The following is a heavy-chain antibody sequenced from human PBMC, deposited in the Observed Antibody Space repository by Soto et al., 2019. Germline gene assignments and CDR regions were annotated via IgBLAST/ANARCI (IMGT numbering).Heavy chain of an antibody. CDR2: IYYIGST. CDR1: GGSISSYY. Sequence: QVQLQESGPGLVKPSKTRSLTCTVSGGSISSYYWSWIRQPPGKGLEWIGYIYYIGSTNYNPSLKSRVTISVDTSKNQFSLKRSSVTAADTAVYYCARRWGDAFDIWGQGTMVTVSS. CDR3: ARRWGDAFDI. D-gene: IGHD3-16*01. J-gene: IGHJ3*02. V-gene: IGHV4-59*08.